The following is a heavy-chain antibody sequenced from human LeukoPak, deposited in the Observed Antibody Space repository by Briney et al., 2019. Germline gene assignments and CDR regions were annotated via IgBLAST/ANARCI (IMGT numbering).Heavy chain of an antibody. D-gene: IGHD3-9*01. Sequence: GGSLRLSCSTSGFPFSSYEMNWVRQAPGKGLEWVSYISSNGRTRNYADSVKGRFTISRDNAKNMLFLQMNGLRAEDTAIYYCTRGGFDHNMDVWGKGTMVTVSS. CDR2: ISSNGRTR. CDR1: GFPFSSYE. CDR3: TRGGFDHNMDV. J-gene: IGHJ6*03. V-gene: IGHV3-48*03.